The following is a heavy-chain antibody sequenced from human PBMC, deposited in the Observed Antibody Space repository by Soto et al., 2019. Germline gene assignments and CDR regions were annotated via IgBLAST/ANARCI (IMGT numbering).Heavy chain of an antibody. CDR2: IVVDTGNT. D-gene: IGHD1-26*01. CDR1: GFTFESSV. V-gene: IGHV1-58*01. J-gene: IGHJ4*01. CDR3: AATNTAGAPVY. Sequence: GASVKVSCKASGFTFESSVVHWVRQARGQRLEWIGWIVVDTGNTNYAQKVQERVTISRDMSTTTAYMELSSLRSEDTAVYYCAATNTAGAPVYWGHGTQVTVSS.